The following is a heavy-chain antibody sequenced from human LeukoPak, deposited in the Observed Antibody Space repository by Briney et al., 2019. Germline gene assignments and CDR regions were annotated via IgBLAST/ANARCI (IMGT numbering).Heavy chain of an antibody. CDR2: IRSKAYGGTT. J-gene: IGHJ4*02. Sequence: PGRSLRLSCTASGFTFGDYAMSWFRQAPGKGLEWVGFIRSKAYGGTTEYAASVKGRFTISRDDSKSIAYLQMNSLKTEDTAVYYCTRDGDCSGGSCYWNWGQGTLVTVSS. V-gene: IGHV3-49*03. D-gene: IGHD2-15*01. CDR1: GFTFGDYA. CDR3: TRDGDCSGGSCYWN.